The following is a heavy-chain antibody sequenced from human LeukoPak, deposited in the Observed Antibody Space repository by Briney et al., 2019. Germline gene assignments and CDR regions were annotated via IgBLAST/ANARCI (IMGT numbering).Heavy chain of an antibody. CDR3: AKELDTMFFDY. Sequence: GGSLRLSCAASGFTFDRYTIHWVRQAPGKGLEWVSLAGWAGGTTYYSDSVRGRFTISRDSGKNSVYLQMNSLTTDDTAFYFCAKELDTMFFDYWGQGALVTVSS. D-gene: IGHD3-10*02. V-gene: IGHV3-43*01. CDR2: AGWAGGTT. J-gene: IGHJ4*02. CDR1: GFTFDRYT.